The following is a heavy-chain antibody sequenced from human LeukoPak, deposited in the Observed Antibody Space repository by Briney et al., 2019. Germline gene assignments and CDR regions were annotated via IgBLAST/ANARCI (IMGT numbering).Heavy chain of an antibody. CDR2: INTRGST. D-gene: IGHD5-12*01. V-gene: IGHV4-4*07. J-gene: IGHJ4*01. CDR1: GGSISSYY. CDR3: ARGPSFSGYDTPGDY. Sequence: PSDTLSLTCTVSGGSISSYYWSWIRQPAGKGLELLARINTRGSTNYVPSFRGRITLSVDTSKTQFSLMLTSVTAADTAVYYCARGPSFSGYDTPGDYWGQGTLVTASS.